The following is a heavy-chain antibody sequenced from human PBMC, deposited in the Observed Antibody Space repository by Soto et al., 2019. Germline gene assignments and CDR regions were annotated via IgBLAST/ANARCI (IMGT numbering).Heavy chain of an antibody. CDR1: GFPFSSYA. CDR2: ISGGGDRA. J-gene: IGHJ6*03. D-gene: IGHD3-3*01. CDR3: AKGIHYDFWSGHYYYYMDV. V-gene: IGHV3-23*01. Sequence: EVQLLESGGGVVQPGGSLRLSCAGSGFPFSSYAVSWVRQTPGKGLEWVSSISGGGDRAYHADSVKGRFSISRDNLKNTLYLHMNSLRHEDTAVYYCAKGIHYDFWSGHYYYYMDVWGKGTTVIVSS.